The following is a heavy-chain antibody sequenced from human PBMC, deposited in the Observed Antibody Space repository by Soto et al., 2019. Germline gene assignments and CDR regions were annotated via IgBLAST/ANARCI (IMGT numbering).Heavy chain of an antibody. D-gene: IGHD3-10*01. CDR3: ARAQFYSGSGLYTNLMFDP. CDR1: GGSISAAGYS. V-gene: IGHV4-30-2*01. J-gene: IGHJ5*02. CDR2: IYHSGTF. Sequence: SETLSLTCAVSGGSISAAGYSWSWIRQPPGGGLECIGYIYHSGTFLYNPSLKTRLTISLDSSNKRFPLTLNSVTAADTAVYYCARAQFYSGSGLYTNLMFDPWGQGTQVTVYS.